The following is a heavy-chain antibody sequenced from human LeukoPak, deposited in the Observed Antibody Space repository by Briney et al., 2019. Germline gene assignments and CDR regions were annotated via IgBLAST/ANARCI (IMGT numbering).Heavy chain of an antibody. CDR3: ARAPQSDFWSGYYPPYFDY. Sequence: KASETLSLTCTVSGGSISSYYWSWIRQPPGKGLEWIGYIYYSGSTNYNPSLKSRVTISVDTSKNQFSLKLSSVTAADTAVYYCARAPQSDFWSGYYPPYFDYWGQGTLVTVSS. CDR1: GGSISSYY. D-gene: IGHD3-3*01. J-gene: IGHJ4*02. CDR2: IYYSGST. V-gene: IGHV4-59*12.